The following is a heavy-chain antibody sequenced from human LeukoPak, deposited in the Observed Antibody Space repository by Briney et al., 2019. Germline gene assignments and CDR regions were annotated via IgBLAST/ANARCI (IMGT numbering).Heavy chain of an antibody. J-gene: IGHJ4*02. Sequence: SETLSLTCTVSGGSISSSSHYWGWIRQPPGKGLEWIGSIFYSGITYYNPSVKSRVTISVDTPKNQFYLKLSSVTAADTAVYYCARDWLVGKHFDYWGQGILVTVSS. CDR3: ARDWLVGKHFDY. CDR1: GGSISSSSHY. CDR2: IFYSGIT. D-gene: IGHD5-12*01. V-gene: IGHV4-39*07.